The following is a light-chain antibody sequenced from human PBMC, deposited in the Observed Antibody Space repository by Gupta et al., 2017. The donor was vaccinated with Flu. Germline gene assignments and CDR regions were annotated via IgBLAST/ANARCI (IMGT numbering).Light chain of an antibody. CDR3: QSYDSSIPWV. V-gene: IGLV6-57*03. CDR1: SGSIASNY. CDR2: EDN. J-gene: IGLJ3*02. Sequence: NFMLTQPHSVSESPGKTVTISCTRSSGSIASNYVQWYQQRPGSAPTTVIVEDNQRPAGVPDRCSGSIDSSSNSASLTISGLKTEDEADYYCQSYDSSIPWVFGGGTKLTVL.